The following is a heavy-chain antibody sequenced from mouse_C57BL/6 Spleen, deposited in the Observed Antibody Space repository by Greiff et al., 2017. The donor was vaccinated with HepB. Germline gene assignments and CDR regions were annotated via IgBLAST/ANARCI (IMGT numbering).Heavy chain of an antibody. CDR3: ATHYYGSSYEDY. V-gene: IGHV14-2*01. CDR2: IDPEDGET. J-gene: IGHJ2*01. Sequence: EVKLVESGAELVKPGASVKLSCTASGFNIKDYYMHWVKQRTEQGLEWIGRIDPEDGETKYAPKFQGKATITADTSSNTAYLQLSSLTSEDTAVYYCATHYYGSSYEDYWGQGTTLTVSS. CDR1: GFNIKDYY. D-gene: IGHD1-1*01.